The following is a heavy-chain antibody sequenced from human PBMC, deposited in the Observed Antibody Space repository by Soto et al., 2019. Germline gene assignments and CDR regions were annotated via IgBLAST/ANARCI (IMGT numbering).Heavy chain of an antibody. Sequence: QVQLGQSGAEVKKPGSSVKVSCKASGGTFSSYAISWVRQAPGQGLEWMGGIIPIFVTANYAQMLQGRVTTTADESTSTAYMELSSLRSEDTAVYYCARAGADYYDSSGVNWFDPWGQGTLVTVSS. CDR3: ARAGADYYDSSGVNWFDP. V-gene: IGHV1-69*01. J-gene: IGHJ5*02. CDR1: GGTFSSYA. D-gene: IGHD3-22*01. CDR2: IIPIFVTA.